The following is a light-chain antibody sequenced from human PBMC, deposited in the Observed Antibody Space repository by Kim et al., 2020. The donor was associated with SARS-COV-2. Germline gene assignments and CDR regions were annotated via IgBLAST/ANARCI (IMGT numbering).Light chain of an antibody. V-gene: IGLV3-21*01. Sequence: APGETGRITWGGRHIETKRVDWYQQKPGQAPVLLIYYDIDRHSGIRERFSGSNAGNTDTLNIRRVEAGDEAEYYCQLWDTISDHWVFGGGTQLTVL. J-gene: IGLJ3*02. CDR1: HIETKR. CDR3: QLWDTISDHWV. CDR2: YDI.